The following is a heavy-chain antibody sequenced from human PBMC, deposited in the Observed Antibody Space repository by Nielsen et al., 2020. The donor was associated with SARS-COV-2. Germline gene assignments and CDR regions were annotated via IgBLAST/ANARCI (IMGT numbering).Heavy chain of an antibody. CDR1: GFTFSSYG. CDR3: AKEGYSGTNWFDP. D-gene: IGHD5-18*01. V-gene: IGHV3-30*18. J-gene: IGHJ5*02. Sequence: GESLKISCAASGFTFSSYGMHWVRQAPGKGLEWVAVISYDGSNKYYADSVKGRFTISRDNSKNTLYLQMNSLGAEDTAVYYCAKEGYSGTNWFDPWGQGTLVTVSS. CDR2: ISYDGSNK.